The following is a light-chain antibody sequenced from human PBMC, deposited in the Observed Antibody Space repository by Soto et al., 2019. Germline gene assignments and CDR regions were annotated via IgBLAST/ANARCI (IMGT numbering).Light chain of an antibody. Sequence: EVVLTQSPGTLSFSPGERATLSCRASQSVSSDYLAWYQQKPGQAPRLLIYGASSRATGIPDRFSGSGSGTDFTLTISRLEPEDFAVYYCQQYGSSYTFGQGTKLEIK. CDR3: QQYGSSYT. CDR1: QSVSSDY. CDR2: GAS. V-gene: IGKV3-20*01. J-gene: IGKJ2*01.